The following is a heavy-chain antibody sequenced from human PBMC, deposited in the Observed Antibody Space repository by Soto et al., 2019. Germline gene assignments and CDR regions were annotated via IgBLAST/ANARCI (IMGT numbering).Heavy chain of an antibody. V-gene: IGHV4-34*01. CDR1: GGSFSGYY. CDR2: INHSGST. D-gene: IGHD3-10*01. J-gene: IGHJ4*02. CDR3: ARVVLHYYGSGSYGDY. Sequence: QVQLQQWGAGLLKPSETLSLTCAVYGGSFSGYYWSWIRQPPGKGLEGIGEINHSGSTNYNPSLKSRVTISVDTSKNQFSLKLSSVTAADTAVYYCARVVLHYYGSGSYGDYWGQGTLVTVSS.